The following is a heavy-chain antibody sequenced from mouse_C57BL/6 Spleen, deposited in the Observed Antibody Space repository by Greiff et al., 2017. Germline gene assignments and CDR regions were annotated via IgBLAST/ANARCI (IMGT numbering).Heavy chain of an antibody. CDR2: INPNNGGT. V-gene: IGHV1-18*01. D-gene: IGHD1-1*01. CDR3: AKDYGSSFAY. CDR1: GYTFPDYN. Sequence: EVQLQQSGPELVKPGASVKIPCKASGYTFPDYNMDWVKQSHGKSLKWIGDINPNNGGTIYNQKFKGKATLTVDKSSSTAYMELRSLTSEDTAVYYCAKDYGSSFAYWGQGTLVTVAA. J-gene: IGHJ3*01.